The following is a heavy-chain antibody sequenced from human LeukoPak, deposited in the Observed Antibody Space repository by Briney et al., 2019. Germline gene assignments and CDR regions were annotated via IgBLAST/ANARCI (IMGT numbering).Heavy chain of an antibody. CDR2: ISGSGTTT. CDR3: AKRVHSSSWYAAFDY. V-gene: IGHV3-23*01. J-gene: IGHJ4*02. CDR1: GFTFSGYA. D-gene: IGHD6-13*01. Sequence: GGSLRLSCAASGFTFSGYAMSWVRQAPGKGLEWVSSISGSGTTTFYADSVKGRFTISRDNSRNTVYPQMNSLRAEDTAIYYCAKRVHSSSWYAAFDYWGQGTLVTVSS.